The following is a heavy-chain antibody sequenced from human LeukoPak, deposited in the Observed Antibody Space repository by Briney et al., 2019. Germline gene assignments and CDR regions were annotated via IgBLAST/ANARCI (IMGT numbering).Heavy chain of an antibody. CDR1: GGSFSGYY. V-gene: IGHV4-34*01. Sequence: SETLSLTCAVYGGSFSGYYWSWIRQPPGKGLEWIGEINHSGSTNYNPSLKSRVTISVDTSKNQFSLKLSSVTAADTAVYYCARGRNTYYYDSSGYLDYWGQGTLVTVSS. D-gene: IGHD3-22*01. CDR2: INHSGST. J-gene: IGHJ4*02. CDR3: ARGRNTYYYDSSGYLDY.